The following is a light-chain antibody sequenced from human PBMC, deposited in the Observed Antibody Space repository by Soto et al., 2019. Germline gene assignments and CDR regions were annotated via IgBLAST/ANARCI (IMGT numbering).Light chain of an antibody. CDR3: QQYDNWPRT. J-gene: IGKJ1*01. CDR2: DAS. V-gene: IGKV3-15*01. CDR1: QSVRSN. Sequence: EKVITQFPSTLSVSPGERATLSCRASQSVRSNLAWYQQKPGQPPRLLIYDASTRATGIPSRFSGSGSGTEFTLTISSLKSEDFAVYYCQQYDNWPRTFGQGTKVDIK.